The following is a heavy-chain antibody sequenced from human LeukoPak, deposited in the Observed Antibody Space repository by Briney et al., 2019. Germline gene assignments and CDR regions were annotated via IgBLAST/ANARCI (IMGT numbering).Heavy chain of an antibody. D-gene: IGHD3-10*01. Sequence: SETLSLTCAVYGGSFSGYYWSWIRQPPGKGLEWIGYIHYSGSTNYNPSLKSRVTISVDTSKNQFPLKLSSVTAADTAVYYCARDQYGNYYGSGSSTYGMDVWGQGTTVTVSS. J-gene: IGHJ6*02. CDR2: IHYSGST. V-gene: IGHV4-59*01. CDR1: GGSFSGYY. CDR3: ARDQYGNYYGSGSSTYGMDV.